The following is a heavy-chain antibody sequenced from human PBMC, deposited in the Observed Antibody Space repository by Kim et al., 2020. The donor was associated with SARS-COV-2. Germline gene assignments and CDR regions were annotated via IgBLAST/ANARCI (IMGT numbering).Heavy chain of an antibody. CDR3: ARDLWELEDYYYMDV. D-gene: IGHD1-26*01. Sequence: ASVKVSCKASGYTFTSYGISWVRQAPGQGLEWMGWISAYNGNTNYAQKLQGRVTMTTDTSTSTAYMELRSLRSDDTAVYYCARDLWELEDYYYMDVWGKGTTVTVSS. J-gene: IGHJ6*03. CDR2: ISAYNGNT. CDR1: GYTFTSYG. V-gene: IGHV1-18*01.